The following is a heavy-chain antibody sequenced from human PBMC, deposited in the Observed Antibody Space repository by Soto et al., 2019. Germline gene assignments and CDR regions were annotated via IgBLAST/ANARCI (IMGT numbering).Heavy chain of an antibody. CDR2: IYYSGST. D-gene: IGHD2-15*01. CDR1: GGSISSAASLHSGSYY. V-gene: IGHV4-61*01. Sequence: SETLSLTYVVSGGSISSAASLHSGSYYWSWIRQPPGKGLEWIGYIYYSGSTNYNPSLKSRVTIPVDTSKNQFSLKLSSVTAADTAVYYCARRCSGGSCYRDAFDIWGQGTMVTVSS. J-gene: IGHJ3*02. CDR3: ARRCSGGSCYRDAFDI.